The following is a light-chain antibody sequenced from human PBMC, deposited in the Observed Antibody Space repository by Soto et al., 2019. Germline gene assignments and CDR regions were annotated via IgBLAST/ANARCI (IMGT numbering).Light chain of an antibody. Sequence: DVVMTQSPLSLPVTLGQPASISCRSSQSLVYSDGNTYLHWFQQRPGQSPRRLIYEVSNRDSGVAERFNGSGSGTDFILKISRVEAEDVGVYYFMQDTQWPRTFGQGTRMEIK. V-gene: IGKV2-30*01. CDR2: EVS. CDR1: QSLVYSDGNTY. J-gene: IGKJ5*01. CDR3: MQDTQWPRT.